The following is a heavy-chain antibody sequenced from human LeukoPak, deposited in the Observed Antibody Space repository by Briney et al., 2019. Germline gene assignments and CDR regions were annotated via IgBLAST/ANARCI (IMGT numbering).Heavy chain of an antibody. CDR3: ARDAVTGSSQFFDH. CDR1: GFTFSSYA. J-gene: IGHJ4*02. D-gene: IGHD1-26*01. V-gene: IGHV3-30-3*01. Sequence: GGSLRLSCAASGFTFSSYAMHWVRQAPGKGLEWVAVISYDGSNKYYADSVKGRFTISRDNSKNTLYLQMNSLRAEDTAVYYCARDAVTGSSQFFDHWGQGTLVTVSS. CDR2: ISYDGSNK.